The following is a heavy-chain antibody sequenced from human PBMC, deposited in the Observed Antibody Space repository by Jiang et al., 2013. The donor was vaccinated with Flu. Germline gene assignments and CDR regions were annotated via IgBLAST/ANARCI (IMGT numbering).Heavy chain of an antibody. V-gene: IGHV6-1*01. CDR2: TYYRSKWYN. Sequence: SQTLSLTCAISGDSVSSNSAAWNWIRQSPSRGLEWLGRTYYRSKWYNDYAVSVKSRITINPDTSKNQFSLQLNSVTPEDTAVYYCARDGITMVRGVIIGFGYWGQGTLVTVSS. CDR3: ARDGITMVRGVIIGFGY. CDR1: GDSVSSNSAA. D-gene: IGHD3-10*01. J-gene: IGHJ4*02.